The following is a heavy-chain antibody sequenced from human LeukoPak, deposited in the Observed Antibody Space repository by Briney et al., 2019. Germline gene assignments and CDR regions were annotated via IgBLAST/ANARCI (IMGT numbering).Heavy chain of an antibody. CDR3: ARQSSSIDYYDSSGYYYGVAFDI. J-gene: IGHJ3*02. Sequence: PSETLSLTCAVSGYSISSGYYWGWIRQPPGKGLEWIGSIYHSGSTYYNPSLKSRVTISVDTSKNQFSLKPSSVTAADTAVYYCARQSSSIDYYDSSGYYYGVAFDIWGQGTMVTVSS. V-gene: IGHV4-38-2*01. CDR1: GYSISSGYY. D-gene: IGHD3-22*01. CDR2: IYHSGST.